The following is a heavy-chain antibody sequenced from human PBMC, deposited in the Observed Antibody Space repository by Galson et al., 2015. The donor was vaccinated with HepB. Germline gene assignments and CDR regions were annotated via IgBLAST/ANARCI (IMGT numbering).Heavy chain of an antibody. CDR1: GFSLSTSGVG. Sequence: PALVKPTQTLTLTCTFSGFSLSTSGVGAGWIRQPPGKALEWLALIYWNYDKRYSPSLKSRLTITKDTSKNQVVLTMTNMDPVDTATYYCALSLNHLYYYDSSGYYVPTPGAFDIWGQGTMVTVSS. CDR3: ALSLNHLYYYDSSGYYVPTPGAFDI. V-gene: IGHV2-5*01. J-gene: IGHJ3*02. CDR2: IYWNYDK. D-gene: IGHD3-22*01.